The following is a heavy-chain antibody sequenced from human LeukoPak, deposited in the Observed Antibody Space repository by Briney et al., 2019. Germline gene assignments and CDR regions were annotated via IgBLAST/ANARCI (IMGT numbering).Heavy chain of an antibody. J-gene: IGHJ3*01. CDR3: VRDPSGTYSYHTFTF. CDR2: ISSSSSDI. V-gene: IGHV3-21*05. D-gene: IGHD1-26*01. CDR1: GFTFSTYS. Sequence: GALRLSCAAPGFTFSTYSMKWGRPAPGEGLGRVLYISSSSSDIYYADSVKGRFTISRDNAKNSLYLQMNSLRADDTAVYYCVRDPSGTYSYHTFTFWGQGTMVTVSS.